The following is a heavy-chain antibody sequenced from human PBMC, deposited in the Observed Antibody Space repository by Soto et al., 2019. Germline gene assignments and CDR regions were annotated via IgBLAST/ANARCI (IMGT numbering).Heavy chain of an antibody. CDR1: GGPITNC. J-gene: IGHJ6*02. CDR3: ARVNLDYVTGMDV. V-gene: IGHV4-31*03. CDR2: IYDSGST. Sequence: QVQLQESGPGLVKHSQTLSLTCTVSGGPITNCWCWIRQHPGKGLEWIGYIYDSGSTYYNPSLKSRVTMSLDTSKNQLSLKLTSVTAADTAVYYCARVNLDYVTGMDVWGQGTTVTVSS. D-gene: IGHD4-17*01.